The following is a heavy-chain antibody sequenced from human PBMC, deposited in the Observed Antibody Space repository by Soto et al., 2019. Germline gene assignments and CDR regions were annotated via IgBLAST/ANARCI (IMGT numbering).Heavy chain of an antibody. CDR1: GFTFSSYS. Sequence: LRLSCAASGFTFSSYSMNWVRQAPGKGLEWVSSISSSGSYIYYADSVKGRLTISRDNAKNSLYLQMNSLRAEDTAVYYCARATYHSSSWYTAGHYYGMDVWGQGTTVTVSS. D-gene: IGHD6-13*01. V-gene: IGHV3-21*01. CDR2: ISSSGSYI. J-gene: IGHJ6*02. CDR3: ARATYHSSSWYTAGHYYGMDV.